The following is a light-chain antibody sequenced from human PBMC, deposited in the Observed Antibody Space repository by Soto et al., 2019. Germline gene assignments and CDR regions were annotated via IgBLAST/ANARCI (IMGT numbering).Light chain of an antibody. V-gene: IGKV1-27*01. CDR2: AAS. Sequence: HMRPAPPPLCASVGDRGTITCRASQGISNYLAWYQQKPGKVPKLLIYAASTLQSGVPSRFSGSGSGTDCPLTIRSLQPEDVTTYYCEKYNSAPPTFCQGTKVDIK. J-gene: IGKJ1*01. CDR1: QGISNY. CDR3: EKYNSAPPT.